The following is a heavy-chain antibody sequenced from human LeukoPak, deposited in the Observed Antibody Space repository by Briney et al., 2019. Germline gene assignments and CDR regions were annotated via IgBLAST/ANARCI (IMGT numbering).Heavy chain of an antibody. D-gene: IGHD1-26*01. CDR2: MNPKSGYT. Sequence: GASVKVSCKASGYTFTNYDINWERQATGQGLEWMGWMNPKSGYTGYAQKFQGRVTMTRDTSISTAYMELGSLRSEDTAVYYCARVTGSLDYWGQGTLVTVSS. CDR3: ARVTGSLDY. V-gene: IGHV1-8*01. J-gene: IGHJ4*02. CDR1: GYTFTNYD.